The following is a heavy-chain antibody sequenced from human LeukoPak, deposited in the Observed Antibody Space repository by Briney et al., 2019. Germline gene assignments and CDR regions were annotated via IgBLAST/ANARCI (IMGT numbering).Heavy chain of an antibody. CDR1: GFTVSTNY. V-gene: IGHV3-53*01. CDR3: ARTGGYRFDP. J-gene: IGHJ5*02. D-gene: IGHD6-13*01. CDR2: INSGGST. Sequence: GGSLRLSCAASGFTVSTNYMSWVRQAPAKGLEWVSGINSGGSTYYADSVKGRFTISRDNSKNTLDLQMNSLRAEDTAVYYCARTGGYRFDPWGQGTLVTVSS.